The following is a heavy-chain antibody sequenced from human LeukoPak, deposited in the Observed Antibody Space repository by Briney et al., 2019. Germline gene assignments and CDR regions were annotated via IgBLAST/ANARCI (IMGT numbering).Heavy chain of an antibody. D-gene: IGHD6-19*01. Sequence: SETLSLTCTVSGGSISSGGYYWSWIRQHPGKGLEWIGYIYYSGSTYYNPSLKSRVTLSVDTSKTQFSLKLSSVTAADTAVYYCARVHSSGWYRLDYWGQGTLVTVSS. V-gene: IGHV4-31*03. J-gene: IGHJ4*02. CDR1: GGSISSGGYY. CDR2: IYYSGST. CDR3: ARVHSSGWYRLDY.